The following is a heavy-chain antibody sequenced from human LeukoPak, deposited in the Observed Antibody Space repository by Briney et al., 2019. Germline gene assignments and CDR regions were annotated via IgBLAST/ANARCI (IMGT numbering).Heavy chain of an antibody. V-gene: IGHV3-7*01. J-gene: IGHJ6*03. Sequence: GGSLRLSCAASGFTFSSYWMSWVRQAPGKGLEWVANIKQDGSEKYYVDSVKGRFTISRDNSKNTLYLQMNSLRAEDTAVYYCAKDLSYGSGSVNYYYYMDVWGKGTTVTISS. CDR3: AKDLSYGSGSVNYYYYMDV. CDR2: IKQDGSEK. CDR1: GFTFSSYW. D-gene: IGHD3-10*01.